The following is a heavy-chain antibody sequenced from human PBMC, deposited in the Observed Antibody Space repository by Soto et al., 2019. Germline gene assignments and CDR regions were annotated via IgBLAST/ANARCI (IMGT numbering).Heavy chain of an antibody. V-gene: IGHV3-23*01. CDR3: AKDRDYPRDQFHY. J-gene: IGHJ4*02. Sequence: EVQLLESGGGLVQPGGSLRLSCTASGFTFTYYAFSWVRQAPGKGLEWVSAISANGQGIYYADSVRGRFTISRDNSKNTGFLHMDSLRAEDTAVYSCAKDRDYPRDQFHYWGQGTLVTVSS. D-gene: IGHD2-2*01. CDR1: GFTFTYYA. CDR2: ISANGQGI.